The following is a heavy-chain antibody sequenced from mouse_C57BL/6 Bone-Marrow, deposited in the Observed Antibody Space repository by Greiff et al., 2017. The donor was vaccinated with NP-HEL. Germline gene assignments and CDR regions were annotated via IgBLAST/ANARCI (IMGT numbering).Heavy chain of an antibody. CDR3: ARQLGGAMDY. V-gene: IGHV1-64*01. Sequence: VQLQESGAELVKPGASVKLSCKASGYTFTSYWMHWVKQRPGQGLEWIGMIHPNSGSTNYNEKFKSKATLTVDKSSSTAYMQLSSLTSEDSAVYYCARQLGGAMDYWGQGTSVTVSS. CDR2: IHPNSGST. D-gene: IGHD4-1*02. J-gene: IGHJ4*01. CDR1: GYTFTSYW.